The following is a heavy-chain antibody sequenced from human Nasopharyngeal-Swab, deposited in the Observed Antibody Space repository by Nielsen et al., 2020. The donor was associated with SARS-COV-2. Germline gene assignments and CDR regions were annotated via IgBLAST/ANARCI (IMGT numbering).Heavy chain of an antibody. J-gene: IGHJ3*02. CDR1: GFTFSSYA. CDR3: ARGAVAGRNAFDI. Sequence: GESLKISCAASGFTFSSYAMHWVRQAPGKGLEWVAVISYDGSNKYYADSVKGRFTISRDNSKNTLYLQMNSLRAGDTAVYYCARGAVAGRNAFDIWGQGTMVTVSS. V-gene: IGHV3-30*04. CDR2: ISYDGSNK. D-gene: IGHD6-19*01.